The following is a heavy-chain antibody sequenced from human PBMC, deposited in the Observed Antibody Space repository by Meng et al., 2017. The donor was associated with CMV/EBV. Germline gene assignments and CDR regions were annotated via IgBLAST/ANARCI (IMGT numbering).Heavy chain of an antibody. CDR1: GFTFSSYA. Sequence: GGSLRLSCAASGFTFSSYAMHWVRQAPGKGLEWVAVISYDGSNKYYADSVKGRFTISRDNSKNTLYLQMNSLRAEDTAVYYCRVYSSGWYYFDYWGQGTLVTVSS. D-gene: IGHD6-19*01. CDR2: ISYDGSNK. V-gene: IGHV3-30-3*01. J-gene: IGHJ4*02. CDR3: RVYSSGWYYFDY.